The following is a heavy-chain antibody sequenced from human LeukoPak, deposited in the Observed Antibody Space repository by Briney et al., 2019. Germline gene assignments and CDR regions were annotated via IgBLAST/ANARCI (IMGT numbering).Heavy chain of an antibody. CDR2: IYSGGST. V-gene: IGHV3-66*01. CDR3: ARDGSSGWYGSFDY. CDR1: GFTVSSNY. Sequence: GGSLRLSCAASGFTVSSNYMSWVRQAPGKGLEWVSVIYSGGSTYYADSVKGRFTISRDNSKNTLYLQMNSLRAEDTAVYYCARDGSSGWYGSFDYWGQGTLVTVSS. D-gene: IGHD6-19*01. J-gene: IGHJ4*02.